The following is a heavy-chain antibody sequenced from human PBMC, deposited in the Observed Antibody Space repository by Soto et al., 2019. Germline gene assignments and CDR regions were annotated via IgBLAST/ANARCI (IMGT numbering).Heavy chain of an antibody. V-gene: IGHV3-21*01. CDR2: IDSSSNYI. J-gene: IGHJ6*02. Sequence: EVQLVESGGGLVKPRGSLRLSCAASGFTFTTYSMTWVRQAPGRGLEWVSSIDSSSNYIYYADSVKGRFTISRDNAKNSLYLQMNSLRGEDTAMYYCATLTYCTSASCPNYYYGMDVWGQGTTVTVSS. CDR1: GFTFTTYS. CDR3: ATLTYCTSASCPNYYYGMDV. D-gene: IGHD2-2*01.